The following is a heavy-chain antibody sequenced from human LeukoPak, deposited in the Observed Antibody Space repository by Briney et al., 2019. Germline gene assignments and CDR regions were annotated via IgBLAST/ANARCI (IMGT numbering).Heavy chain of an antibody. V-gene: IGHV3-7*01. CDR1: GFIFSNYW. J-gene: IGHJ6*03. D-gene: IGHD2-2*01. CDR3: AKDLDVVVPALYMDV. CDR2: IKQDGSEK. Sequence: GGSLRLSCAASGFIFSNYWMSWVRQAPGKGLEWVANIKQDGSEKYYVDSVKGRFTISRDNAKNSLYLQMNSLRAEDTAVYYCAKDLDVVVPALYMDVWGKGTTVTVSS.